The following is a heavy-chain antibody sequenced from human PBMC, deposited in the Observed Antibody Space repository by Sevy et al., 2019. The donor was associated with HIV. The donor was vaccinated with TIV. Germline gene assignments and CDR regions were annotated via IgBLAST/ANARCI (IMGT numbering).Heavy chain of an antibody. CDR1: GYSFTSYW. D-gene: IGHD5-18*01. CDR2: IYPGDSDT. J-gene: IGHJ6*03. V-gene: IGHV5-51*01. CDR3: ANHIFGEYSYYPGYYVDV. Sequence: GESLKISCKGSGYSFTSYWIGWVRQMPGKGLEWMGIIYPGDSDTRYSPSFQGQVTISADKSISTAYLQWSSLKASVTAMYYCANHIFGEYSYYPGYYVDVWGKGTTVTVSS.